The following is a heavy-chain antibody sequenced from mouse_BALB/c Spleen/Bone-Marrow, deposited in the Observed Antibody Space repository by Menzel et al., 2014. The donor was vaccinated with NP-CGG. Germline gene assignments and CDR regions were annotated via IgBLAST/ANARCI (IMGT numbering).Heavy chain of an antibody. V-gene: IGHV14-3*02. J-gene: IGHJ4*01. Sequence: EVQLQESGAELVKPGASVKLSCTASGFNIKDTYMHWVKQRPEQGLEWIGRIDPANGNTKYDPKFQGKATITADTSSNTAYLQLSSLTSEDTAVYYCARGIFLYGNLLLEYWGQGTSVTVSS. CDR1: GFNIKDTY. CDR2: IDPANGNT. D-gene: IGHD2-10*02. CDR3: ARGIFLYGNLLLEY.